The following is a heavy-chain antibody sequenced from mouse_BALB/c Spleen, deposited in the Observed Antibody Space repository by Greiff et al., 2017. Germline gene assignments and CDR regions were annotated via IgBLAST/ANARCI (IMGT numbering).Heavy chain of an antibody. CDR2: IDPENGNT. V-gene: IGHV14-1*02. J-gene: IGHJ1*01. D-gene: IGHD1-1*01. Sequence: EVQLQQSGAELVRPGALVKLSCKASGFNIKDYYMHWVKQRPEQGLEWIGWIDPENGNTIYDPKFQGKASITADTSSNTAYLQLSSLTSEDTAVYYCASLYYYGSSYPNWYFDVWGAGTTVTVSS. CDR3: ASLYYYGSSYPNWYFDV. CDR1: GFNIKDYY.